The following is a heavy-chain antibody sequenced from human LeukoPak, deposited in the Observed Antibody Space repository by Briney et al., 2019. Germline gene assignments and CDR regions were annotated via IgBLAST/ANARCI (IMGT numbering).Heavy chain of an antibody. CDR2: INSDESWT. CDR1: GNSW. CDR3: VSFYETY. Sequence: GGSLRLSFAASGNSWMHWVRQAPGKGLVWVSHINSDESWTSYADSVKGRFTISKDNAQNTVYLQMNSLRDEGTAVYYCVSFYETYWGRGTLVTVSS. J-gene: IGHJ4*02. D-gene: IGHD2/OR15-2a*01. V-gene: IGHV3-74*01.